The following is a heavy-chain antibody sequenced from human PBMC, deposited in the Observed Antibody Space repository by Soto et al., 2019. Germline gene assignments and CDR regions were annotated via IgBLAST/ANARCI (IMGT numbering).Heavy chain of an antibody. CDR1: GGSLSCYY. Sequence: TLSLTCGVYGGSLSCYYWRCIRQHPGKGLEWIGYIYYSGSTYYNPSLKSRVTISVDTSKNQFSLKLSSVTAADTAVYYCARSYYSGYGTDYWGQGTLVTVSS. D-gene: IGHD5-12*01. J-gene: IGHJ4*02. V-gene: IGHV4-31*11. CDR3: ARSYYSGYGTDY. CDR2: IYYSGST.